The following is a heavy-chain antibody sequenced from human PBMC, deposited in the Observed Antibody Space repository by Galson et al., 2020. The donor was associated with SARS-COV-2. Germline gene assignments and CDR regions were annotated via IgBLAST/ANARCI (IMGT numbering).Heavy chain of an antibody. CDR2: IRSKANSYAS. CDR3: TRVPPYSSWVWDAFDM. D-gene: IGHD6-6*01. CDR1: GFTFSDYS. V-gene: IGHV3-73*01. J-gene: IGHJ3*02. Sequence: GGSLRLSCAASGFTFSDYSMHWVRQTYGKRLKWVGRIRSKANSYASSYAASLKGRFTISRDDSENTAYLQMNSLKTEDTAVYYCTRVPPYSSWVWDAFDMWGQGTVFTVSS.